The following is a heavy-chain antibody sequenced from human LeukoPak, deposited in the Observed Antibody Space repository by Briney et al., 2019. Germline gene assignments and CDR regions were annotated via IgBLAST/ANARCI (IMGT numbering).Heavy chain of an antibody. V-gene: IGHV4-59*08. CDR3: AGHRFASPLDS. J-gene: IGHJ4*02. CDR1: GVSTSDSY. Sequence: SETLSLTCTVSGVSTSDSYWSWIRQPPGEGLEWIGYIFHTGGSHHNPSFRSRVSISLDTSKDQISLRLTSVTAADTAVYYCAGHRFASPLDSWGQGTLVTVSS. CDR2: IFHTGGS. D-gene: IGHD3-10*01.